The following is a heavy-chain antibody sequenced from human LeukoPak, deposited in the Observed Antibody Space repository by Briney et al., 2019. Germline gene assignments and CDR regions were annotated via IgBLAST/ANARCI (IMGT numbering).Heavy chain of an antibody. CDR2: IYYSGST. Sequence: PSQTLSLTCTVSGGSISSGGYYWSWIRQYPGKGLEWIGYIYYSGSTNYNPSLKSRVTISVDTSKNQFSLKLSSVTAADTAVYYCARDGGGKGSYSPVWGQGTLVTVSS. D-gene: IGHD1-26*01. J-gene: IGHJ4*02. CDR1: GGSISSGGYY. V-gene: IGHV4-61*08. CDR3: ARDGGGKGSYSPV.